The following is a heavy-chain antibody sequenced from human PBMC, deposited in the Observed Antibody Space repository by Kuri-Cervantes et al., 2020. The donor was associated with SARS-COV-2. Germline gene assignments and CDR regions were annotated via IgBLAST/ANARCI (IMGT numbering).Heavy chain of an antibody. CDR2: IYSGGST. CDR3: ATAPGLPSGSINWFDP. D-gene: IGHD3-10*01. Sequence: GESLKISCAASGFTVSSNYMSWVRQAPGKGLEWVSVIYSGGSTYYADSVKGRFTISRDNSKNTLYLQMNSLRAEDTAVYYYATAPGLPSGSINWFDPWGQGTLVTVSS. CDR1: GFTVSSNY. J-gene: IGHJ5*02. V-gene: IGHV3-53*05.